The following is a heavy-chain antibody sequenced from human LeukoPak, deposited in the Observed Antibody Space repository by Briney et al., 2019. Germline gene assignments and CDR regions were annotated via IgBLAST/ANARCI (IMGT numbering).Heavy chain of an antibody. D-gene: IGHD2-15*01. J-gene: IGHJ3*02. Sequence: GGSLRLSCAASGFTFSSYRMHWVRQAPGKGLVWVSRINSDGSSTSYADSVKGRFTISRDNAKNTLYLQMNSLRAEDTAVYYCARDGIGYCSGGSCSGQAFDIWGQGTMVTVSS. CDR1: GFTFSSYR. V-gene: IGHV3-74*01. CDR2: INSDGSST. CDR3: ARDGIGYCSGGSCSGQAFDI.